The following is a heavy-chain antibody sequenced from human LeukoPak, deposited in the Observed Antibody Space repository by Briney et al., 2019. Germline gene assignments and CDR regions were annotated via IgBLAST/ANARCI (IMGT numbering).Heavy chain of an antibody. CDR1: GVTFSSYA. CDR3: AKGWPGRDDGTCYSHYFDY. J-gene: IGHJ4*02. D-gene: IGHD2-15*01. CDR2: IVAGGGGYT. Sequence: GASLRLSCAASGVTFSSYAMSWVRQAPGKGLEWVSGIVAGGGGYTYYADSVKGRFTISRDDSKNTLYLRMDTLRTEDTAVYYCAKGWPGRDDGTCYSHYFDYWGQGALVTVSP. V-gene: IGHV3-23*01.